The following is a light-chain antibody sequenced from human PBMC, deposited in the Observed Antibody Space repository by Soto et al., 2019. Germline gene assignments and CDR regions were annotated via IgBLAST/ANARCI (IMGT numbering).Light chain of an antibody. CDR1: QSVSSD. J-gene: IGKJ1*01. CDR3: QQYNNSPT. CDR2: GAS. Sequence: EIVMTQSPATLSVSPGERATLSFRASQSVSSDLAGYQQKPGRAPRLLISGASTRATGIPARFSASGSGTEFTLTISSLQSEDFAVYYCQQYNNSPTFGQGNKVEIK. V-gene: IGKV3D-15*01.